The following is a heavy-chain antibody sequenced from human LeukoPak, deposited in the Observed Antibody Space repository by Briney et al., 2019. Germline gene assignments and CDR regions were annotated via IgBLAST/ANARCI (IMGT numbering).Heavy chain of an antibody. CDR2: IYTSGST. V-gene: IGHV4-4*07. CDR3: ASQLTYYYDSSRSRGAFDI. Sequence: SETLSLTCTVCGGSISSYYWSWIRQPAGKGLEWIGRIYTSGSTNYNPSLKSRVTMSVDTSKNQFSLKLSSVTAADTAVYYCASQLTYYYDSSRSRGAFDIWGQGTMVTVSS. CDR1: GGSISSYY. J-gene: IGHJ3*02. D-gene: IGHD3-22*01.